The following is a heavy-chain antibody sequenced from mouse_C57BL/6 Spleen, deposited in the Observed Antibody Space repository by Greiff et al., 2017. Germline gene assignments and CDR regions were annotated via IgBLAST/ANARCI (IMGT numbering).Heavy chain of an antibody. CDR1: GYTFTSYW. J-gene: IGHJ4*01. D-gene: IGHD1-1*02. CDR3: ARTEDYGVYAMDY. CDR2: IAPSDSYT. Sequence: QVQLQQPGAELVMPGASVKLSCKASGYTFTSYWMHWVKQRPGQGLEWIGEIAPSDSYTNYNQKFKGKSTLAVAKSSSTAYMELSSLTSEDSAVYYCARTEDYGVYAMDYWGQGTSVTVSS. V-gene: IGHV1-69*01.